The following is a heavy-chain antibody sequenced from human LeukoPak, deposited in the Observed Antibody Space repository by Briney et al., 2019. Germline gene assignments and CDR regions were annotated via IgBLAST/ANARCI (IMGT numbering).Heavy chain of an antibody. D-gene: IGHD3-10*01. CDR2: IDTGGGT. CDR1: GFTFSSYD. CDR3: AGGMGSGSSSVFDF. V-gene: IGHV3-13*04. Sequence: GGSLRLSCAASGFTFSSYDMHWVRQATGKGLEWVSGIDTGGGTYYPGSVKGRFTISRENAKNSLYLQMTNLRAGDTAMYYCAGGMGSGSSSVFDFWGQGTLVTVSS. J-gene: IGHJ4*02.